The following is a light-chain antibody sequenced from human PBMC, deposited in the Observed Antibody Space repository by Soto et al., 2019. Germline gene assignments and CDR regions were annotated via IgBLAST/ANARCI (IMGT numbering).Light chain of an antibody. J-gene: IGLJ1*01. Sequence: ALTQPASVSGSPGQSITISCTGTGREIDSYDYVSWKQQYPGKAPKLVIYDVTNRPLGVFNLFSGSNSGNTAALIIFGLQAEDEADYYCCSYTSSGTYVFGTGTKVTVL. CDR1: GREIDSYDY. V-gene: IGLV2-14*03. CDR3: CSYTSSGTYV. CDR2: DVT.